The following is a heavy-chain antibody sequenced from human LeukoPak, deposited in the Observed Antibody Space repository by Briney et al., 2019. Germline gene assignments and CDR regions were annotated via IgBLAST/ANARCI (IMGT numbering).Heavy chain of an antibody. CDR3: ARHHYDITSATSAFDI. V-gene: IGHV4-59*08. CDR2: IYYSGST. J-gene: IGHJ3*02. Sequence: SETLSLTCTVSGGSISSYYWSWIRQPPGKGLEWIGYIYYSGSTNYNPSLKSRVTISVDTSKNQFSLKLSSVTAADTAVYYCARHHYDITSATSAFDIRGQGTMVTVSS. D-gene: IGHD3-9*01. CDR1: GGSISSYY.